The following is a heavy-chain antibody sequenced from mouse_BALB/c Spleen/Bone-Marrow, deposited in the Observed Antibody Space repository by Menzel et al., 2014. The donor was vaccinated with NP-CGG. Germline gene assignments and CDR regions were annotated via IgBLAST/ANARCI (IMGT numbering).Heavy chain of an antibody. CDR1: GYTFTDYS. V-gene: IGHV1-67*01. CDR3: ARRGSMDY. J-gene: IGHJ4*01. Sequence: LVESGAELVRPGVSVKISCKGSGYTFTDYSIHWVRQSHAKSLEWIGVISTYYGDAIYNQKFKGKATMTVDKSSSTAYMELARLTSEDSAIYYCARRGSMDYWGQGTSVTVSS. CDR2: ISTYYGDA.